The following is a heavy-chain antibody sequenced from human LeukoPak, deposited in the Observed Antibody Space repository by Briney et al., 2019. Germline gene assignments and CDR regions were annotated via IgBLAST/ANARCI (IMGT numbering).Heavy chain of an antibody. Sequence: GESLKISCKGSGYSFTTYWIGWVRQMPGKGLEWMWIIYPGDSDTRYSPSFQGQVTISADKSISTAYLQWTSLKASDTAIYYCARRAGTTEYFDYWGQGTLVTVSS. V-gene: IGHV5-51*01. J-gene: IGHJ4*02. D-gene: IGHD1-1*01. CDR1: GYSFTTYW. CDR2: IYPGDSDT. CDR3: ARRAGTTEYFDY.